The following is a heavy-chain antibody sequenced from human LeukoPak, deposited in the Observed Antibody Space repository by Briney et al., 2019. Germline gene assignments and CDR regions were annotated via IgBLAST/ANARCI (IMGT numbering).Heavy chain of an antibody. CDR3: AKEGESSSGWFLTSSHVYYYFDY. CDR2: IRYDGSNK. J-gene: IGHJ4*02. Sequence: GGSLRLSCAASGFTFSSYGMHWVRQAPGKGLEWVAFIRYDGSNKYYADSVKGRFTISRDNSKNTLYLQMNSLRAEDTAVYYCAKEGESSSGWFLTSSHVYYYFDYWGQGTLVTVSS. D-gene: IGHD6-19*01. V-gene: IGHV3-30*02. CDR1: GFTFSSYG.